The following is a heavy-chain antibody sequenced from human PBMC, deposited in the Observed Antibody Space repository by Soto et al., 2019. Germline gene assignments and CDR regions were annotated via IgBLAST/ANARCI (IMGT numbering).Heavy chain of an antibody. V-gene: IGHV3-30*03. CDR3: ARGSYQLPLDY. D-gene: IGHD2-2*01. CDR2: ISYDGSNK. J-gene: IGHJ4*02. CDR1: GFTFSSYG. Sequence: PGGSLRLSCAASGFTFSSYGMHWVRQAPGKGLEWVAVISYDGSNKYYADSVKGRFTISRDSSKNTLYLQMNSLRAEDTAVYYCARGSYQLPLDYWGQGTLVTVSS.